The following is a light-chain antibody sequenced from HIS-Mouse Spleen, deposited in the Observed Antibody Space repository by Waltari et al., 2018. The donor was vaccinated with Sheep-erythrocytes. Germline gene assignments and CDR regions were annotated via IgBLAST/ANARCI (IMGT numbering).Light chain of an antibody. CDR3: CSYAGSYNHV. CDR2: DVS. J-gene: IGLJ1*01. Sequence: QSALTQPRSVSGSHGLSVPISCPGTSSDVGCSYYVPWYQQHPGKAPKLMSYDVSKRPSGVPDRFSGSKSGNTASLTISGLQAEDEADYYCCSYAGSYNHVFATGTKVTVL. V-gene: IGLV2-11*01. CDR1: SSDVGCSYY.